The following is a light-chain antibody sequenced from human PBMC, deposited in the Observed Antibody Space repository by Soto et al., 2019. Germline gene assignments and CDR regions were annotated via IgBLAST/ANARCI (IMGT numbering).Light chain of an antibody. CDR1: ERLTGN. Sequence: EIVMTQSPATLSLSPGERATLSCRASERLTGNLAWYQQKPGQSPRLLMYGASSRATGIPARFSGSGSGTEFTLIISSLQSEDFAVYYCQQYNTLPFITSGQVTRLEIK. J-gene: IGKJ5*01. CDR2: GAS. V-gene: IGKV3-15*01. CDR3: QQYNTLPFIT.